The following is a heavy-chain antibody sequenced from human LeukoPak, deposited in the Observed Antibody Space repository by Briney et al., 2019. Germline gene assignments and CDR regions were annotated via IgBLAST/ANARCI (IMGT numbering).Heavy chain of an antibody. J-gene: IGHJ4*02. CDR3: ARMTHTLGATYSHFDY. D-gene: IGHD3-16*01. V-gene: IGHV1-2*02. CDR1: GYPFTNFY. Sequence: ASVKVSCKASGYPFTNFYVHWVRLAPGQGLEWLGWTHPVSGDTIYAQKFQGRVTMTRDTSISTAYMELTSLTSDDTAVYYCARMTHTLGATYSHFDYWGQGTPVTVPS. CDR2: THPVSGDT.